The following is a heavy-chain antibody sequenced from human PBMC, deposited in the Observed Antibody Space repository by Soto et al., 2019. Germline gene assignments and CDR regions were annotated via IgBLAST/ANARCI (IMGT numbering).Heavy chain of an antibody. V-gene: IGHV4-30-4*01. Sequence: SETLSLTCTVSGGSISRGDYYWSWIRQPPGKGLEWIGYIYYTGSTYYNPSLKNRLTISVDMSKNQFSLKLSSVTAADTAVYYCATTDARGYSYGSRDYWGQGTLVTVSS. CDR3: ATTDARGYSYGSRDY. CDR1: GGSISRGDYY. D-gene: IGHD5-18*01. CDR2: IYYTGST. J-gene: IGHJ4*02.